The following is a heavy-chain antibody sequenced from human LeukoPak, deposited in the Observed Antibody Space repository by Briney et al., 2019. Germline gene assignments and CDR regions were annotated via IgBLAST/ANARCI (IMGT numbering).Heavy chain of an antibody. V-gene: IGHV3-23*01. J-gene: IGHJ6*02. CDR3: AKSHYYDSSGYTYYYYGMDV. D-gene: IGHD3-22*01. CDR2: ISGCGEHT. Sequence: GGSLGLSRATSVFILSRYATSGVPQASARAREWVYAISGCGEHTYYADSVKGRITITRDNSKNTLYLQMNSLRAEDTAVYYWAKSHYYDSSGYTYYYYGMDVWGQGTTVTVSS. CDR1: VFILSRYA.